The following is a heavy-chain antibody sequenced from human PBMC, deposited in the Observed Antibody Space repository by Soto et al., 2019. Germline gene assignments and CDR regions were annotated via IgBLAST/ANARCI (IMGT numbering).Heavy chain of an antibody. D-gene: IGHD3-22*01. CDR1: GGSISTSSYY. CDR2: IYYSGSS. J-gene: IGHJ4*02. CDR3: ARDYDSSGDY. Sequence: QLQLQESGPGLVKPSETLSLTCTVSGGSISTSSYYWGWIRQPPGKGLEWIGPIYYSGSSYYNPSLKRRVTIAVDTSKNQFSLKLSSVTAADTAVYFCARDYDSSGDYWGQGTLVTVSS. V-gene: IGHV4-39*01.